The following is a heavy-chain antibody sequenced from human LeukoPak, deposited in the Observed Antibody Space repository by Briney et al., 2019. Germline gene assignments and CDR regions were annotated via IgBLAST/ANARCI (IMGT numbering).Heavy chain of an antibody. CDR3: ARDYGAWSFDN. V-gene: IGHV3-21*06. CDR1: GFTFNSYS. Sequence: GGSLRLSCAASGFTFNSYSMNCVRQAPGKGLEWVSSISSGSSYIYADSVKGRFTISRDNAKNSLYLQMNSLRAEDTAVYYCARDYGAWSFDNWGQGTLVTVSS. J-gene: IGHJ4*02. CDR2: ISSGSSYI. D-gene: IGHD3-3*01.